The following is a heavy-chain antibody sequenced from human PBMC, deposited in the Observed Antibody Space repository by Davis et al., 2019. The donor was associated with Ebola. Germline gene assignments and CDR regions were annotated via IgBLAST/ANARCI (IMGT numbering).Heavy chain of an antibody. Sequence: GGSLRLSCAASGFTFSSYGMHWVRQAPGKGLEWVAVISYDGSNKYYADSVQGRFTISRDNSKNTLYLQMNSLRAEDTAVYYCAKDGGQDTAMVQYSFDYWGQGTLVTVSS. V-gene: IGHV3-30*18. CDR3: AKDGGQDTAMVQYSFDY. CDR2: ISYDGSNK. J-gene: IGHJ4*02. D-gene: IGHD5-18*01. CDR1: GFTFSSYG.